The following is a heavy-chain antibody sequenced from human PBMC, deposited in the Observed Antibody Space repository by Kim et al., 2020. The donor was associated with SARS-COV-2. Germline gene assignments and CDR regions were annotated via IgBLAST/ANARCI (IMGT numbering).Heavy chain of an antibody. CDR1: GYSFTSYW. V-gene: IGHV5-10-1*01. CDR3: ARHATMVRGVISPYDY. Sequence: GESLKISCKGSGYSFTSYWISWVRQMPGKGLEWMGRIDPSDYYTNYSPSFQGHVTISADKSISTAYLQWSSLKASDTAMYYCARHATMVRGVISPYDYWGQGTLVTVSS. CDR2: IDPSDYYT. J-gene: IGHJ4*02. D-gene: IGHD3-10*01.